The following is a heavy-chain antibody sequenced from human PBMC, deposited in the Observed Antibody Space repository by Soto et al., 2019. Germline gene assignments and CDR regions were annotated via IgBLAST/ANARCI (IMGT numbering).Heavy chain of an antibody. CDR3: ARGLRYFDWLLEAPWFDP. Sequence: SETLSLTCAVYGGSFSGYYWNWIRQPPGKGLEWIGEINHSGSTNYNPSLKSRVTISVDTSKNQFSLKLSSVTAADTAVYYCARGLRYFDWLLEAPWFDPWGQGTLVTVSS. J-gene: IGHJ5*02. V-gene: IGHV4-34*01. D-gene: IGHD3-9*01. CDR1: GGSFSGYY. CDR2: INHSGST.